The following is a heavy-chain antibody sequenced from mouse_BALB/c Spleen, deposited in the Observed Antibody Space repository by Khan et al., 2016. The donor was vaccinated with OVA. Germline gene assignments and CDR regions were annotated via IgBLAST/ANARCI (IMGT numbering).Heavy chain of an antibody. CDR1: GFDFSRYW. Sequence: EVQLQESGGGLVQPGGSLKLSCAASGFDFSRYWMSWVRQAPGKGLEWIGEINPDSSTINYTPSLKDKFIISRDNAKNTPYLQMSKVRSEDTALYYCARPYRYDGRAWFAYWGQGTLVTVSA. D-gene: IGHD2-14*01. J-gene: IGHJ3*01. CDR3: ARPYRYDGRAWFAY. CDR2: INPDSSTI. V-gene: IGHV4-1*02.